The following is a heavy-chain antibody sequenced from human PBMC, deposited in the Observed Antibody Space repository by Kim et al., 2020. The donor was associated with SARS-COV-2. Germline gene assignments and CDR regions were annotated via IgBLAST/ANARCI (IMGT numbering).Heavy chain of an antibody. CDR3: ARDEDYGDYRGYFDY. J-gene: IGHJ4*03. D-gene: IGHD4-17*01. V-gene: IGHV3-30*04. CDR2: ISYDGSNK. CDR1: GFTFSSYA. Sequence: GGSLRLSCAASGFTFSSYAMHWVRQAPGKGLEWVAVISYDGSNKYYADSVKGRFTISRDNYKNTLYLQMNSLRAEDTAVYYCARDEDYGDYRGYFDYWG.